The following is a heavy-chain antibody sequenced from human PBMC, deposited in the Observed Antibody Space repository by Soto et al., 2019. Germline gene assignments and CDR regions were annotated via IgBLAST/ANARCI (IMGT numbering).Heavy chain of an antibody. CDR3: ARRRLYSSGYDS. D-gene: IGHD6-19*01. Sequence: SETLSLTCTVSGGSISSYYWSWIRQPPGEGLEWIGYIYNSGSTNYNPSLKSRVTISVDTSKNQFSLKLTSVTAADTAVYYCARRRLYSSGYDSRGQRTPVTVSS. J-gene: IGHJ5*01. CDR1: GGSISSYY. CDR2: IYNSGST. V-gene: IGHV4-59*08.